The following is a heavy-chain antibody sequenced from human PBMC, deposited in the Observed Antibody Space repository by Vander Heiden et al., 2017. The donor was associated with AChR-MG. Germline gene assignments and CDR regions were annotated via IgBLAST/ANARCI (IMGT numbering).Heavy chain of an antibody. CDR2: IRSNSATM. J-gene: IGHJ6*02. CDR1: GFSISTYN. CDR3: ARLGREASGTFYYSMDV. D-gene: IGHD6-13*01. Sequence: EVQVVESGGGLVQPGGYLRLSCAASGFSISTYNMNWCRQAPGKGREWVSYIRSNSATMYYADSVKGRFTISRDNAKNSLYLQMNSLRDDDTAVYYCARLGREASGTFYYSMDVWGQGTTVTVSS. V-gene: IGHV3-48*02.